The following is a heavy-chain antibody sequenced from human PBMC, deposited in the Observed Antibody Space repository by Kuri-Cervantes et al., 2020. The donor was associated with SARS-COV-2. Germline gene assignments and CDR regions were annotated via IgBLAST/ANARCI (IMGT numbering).Heavy chain of an antibody. CDR1: GFTFSSYS. J-gene: IGHJ4*02. CDR3: TRDVSLLLWRYYFDY. CDR2: ISSSSSYI. D-gene: IGHD2-15*01. Sequence: GESLKISCAASGFTFSSYSMNWVRQAPGKGLEWVSSISSSSSYIYYADSVKGRFTISRYDSKNIAYLQMNSLKTEDTAVYYCTRDVSLLLWRYYFDYWGQGALVTVSS. V-gene: IGHV3-21*03.